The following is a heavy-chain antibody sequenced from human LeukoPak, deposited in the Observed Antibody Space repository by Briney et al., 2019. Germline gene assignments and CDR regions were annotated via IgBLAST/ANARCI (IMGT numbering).Heavy chain of an antibody. CDR3: AKDLGAVALSDAFDI. CDR1: GFTVSNNY. V-gene: IGHV3-53*05. J-gene: IGHJ3*02. D-gene: IGHD6-19*01. Sequence: GSLRLSCAASGFTVSNNYMSWVRQAPGKGLEWVSVIYSDGSTYYANSVKGRFTISRDNAKNSLYLQMNSLRAEDTALYYCAKDLGAVALSDAFDIWGQGTMVTVSS. CDR2: IYSDGST.